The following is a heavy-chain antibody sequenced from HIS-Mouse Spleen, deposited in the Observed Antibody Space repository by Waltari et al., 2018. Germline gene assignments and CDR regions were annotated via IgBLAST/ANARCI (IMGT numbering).Heavy chain of an antibody. CDR2: IYHSGST. Sequence: QVQLQESGPGLVKPSETLSLTCPVPGYSISRGYYWGWIRQPPGKGLEWIGSIYHSGSTYYNPSLKSRVTISVDTSKNQFSLKLSSVTAADTAVYYCARDSRAYAIEYFQHWGQGTLVTVSS. CDR1: GYSISRGYY. V-gene: IGHV4-38-2*02. J-gene: IGHJ1*01. CDR3: ARDSRAYAIEYFQH. D-gene: IGHD2-8*01.